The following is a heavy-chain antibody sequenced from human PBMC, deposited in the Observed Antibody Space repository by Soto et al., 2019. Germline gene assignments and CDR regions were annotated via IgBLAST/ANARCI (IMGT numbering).Heavy chain of an antibody. Sequence: EVQVLATGGGLIQPGGSLRLSCAASGFTVNSNYMSWVRQAPGEGLQWVSITNTGGTTYYADSVKGRFTVSRDNSKNTLYLQRNSLRAEDTAGYYCAKGDGFILAVWGQGTTVSVSS. J-gene: IGHJ6*02. CDR2: TNTGGTT. V-gene: IGHV3-53*02. D-gene: IGHD1-26*01. CDR1: GFTVNSNY. CDR3: AKGDGFILAV.